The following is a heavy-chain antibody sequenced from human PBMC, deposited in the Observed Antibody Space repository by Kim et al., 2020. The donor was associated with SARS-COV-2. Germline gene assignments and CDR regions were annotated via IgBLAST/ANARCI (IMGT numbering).Heavy chain of an antibody. CDR3: ATYKKWPRGSSPMYYFDY. D-gene: IGHD6-13*01. Sequence: ASVKVSCKVSGYTLTELSMHWVRQAPGKGLEWMGGFDPEDGETIYAQKFQGRVTMTEDTSTDTAYMELSSLRSEDTAVYYCATYKKWPRGSSPMYYFDYWGQGTLVTVSS. J-gene: IGHJ4*02. CDR1: GYTLTELS. CDR2: FDPEDGET. V-gene: IGHV1-24*01.